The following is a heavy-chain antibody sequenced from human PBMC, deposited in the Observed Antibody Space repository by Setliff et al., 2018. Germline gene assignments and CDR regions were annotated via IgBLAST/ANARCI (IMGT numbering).Heavy chain of an antibody. CDR1: GFTFSSYW. Sequence: PGGSLRLSCAASGFTFSSYWMSWVRQAPGKGLEWAANINEDGSEKYYMDSVKGRFTISRDNAKNSLYLQMNSLRAEDTAVYYCAKAPNPMTTVITPLDYWGQGTLVTVSS. CDR3: AKAPNPMTTVITPLDY. D-gene: IGHD4-17*01. J-gene: IGHJ4*02. V-gene: IGHV3-7*03. CDR2: INEDGSEK.